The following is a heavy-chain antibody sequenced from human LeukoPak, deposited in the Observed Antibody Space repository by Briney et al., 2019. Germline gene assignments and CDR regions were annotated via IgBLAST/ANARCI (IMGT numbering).Heavy chain of an antibody. Sequence: GGSLRLSCAASGFTFSSYAMHWVRQAPGKGLEWVAVISYDGSNKYYAHSVKGRSTISRDNSKNTLYLQMNSLRAEDTAVYYCARAESDSSGYYYPFDYWGQGTLVTVSS. CDR2: ISYDGSNK. J-gene: IGHJ4*02. V-gene: IGHV3-30-3*01. CDR1: GFTFSSYA. D-gene: IGHD3-22*01. CDR3: ARAESDSSGYYYPFDY.